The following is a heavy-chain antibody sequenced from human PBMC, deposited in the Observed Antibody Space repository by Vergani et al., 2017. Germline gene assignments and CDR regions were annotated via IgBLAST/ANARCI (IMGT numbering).Heavy chain of an antibody. CDR3: ARHVATERMLLRLPFAFDI. V-gene: IGHV4-39*01. Sequence: QLQLQESGPGLVKPSETLSLTCTVSGGSISSSSYYWGWIRQPPGKGLEWIGSIYYSGSTYYNPSLKSRVTISVDTSKNQFSLKLSSVTAADTSVYYCARHVATERMLLRLPFAFDIWGQGTMVTVSS. J-gene: IGHJ3*02. CDR1: GGSISSSSYY. D-gene: IGHD2-15*01. CDR2: IYYSGST.